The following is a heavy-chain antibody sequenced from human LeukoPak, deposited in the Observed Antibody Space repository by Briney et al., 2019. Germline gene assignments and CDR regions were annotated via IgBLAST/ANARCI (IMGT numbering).Heavy chain of an antibody. CDR2: ISGSGGST. CDR3: AKDRSYCGGDCYSAGGPIDY. Sequence: GGTLRLSCAASGFTFSSYAMSWVRQAPGKGLEWVSAISGSGGSTYYADSVKGRFTISRDNSKNTLYLQMNSLRAEDTAVYYCAKDRSYCGGDCYSAGGPIDYWGQGTLVTVSS. J-gene: IGHJ4*02. V-gene: IGHV3-23*01. CDR1: GFTFSSYA. D-gene: IGHD2-21*02.